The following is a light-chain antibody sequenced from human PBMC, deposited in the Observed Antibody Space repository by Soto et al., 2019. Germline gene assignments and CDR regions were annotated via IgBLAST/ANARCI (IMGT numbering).Light chain of an antibody. J-gene: IGKJ4*01. V-gene: IGKV1-5*03. Sequence: DIQMTQSPSTLSASGGDRVTITCRASQSISSWLAWYQQKPGKAPNLLIYKASSLESGVPSRFSGSASGTEFTLTISSLQPDDFATYYCQQYNSYPLTFGGGTKVEIK. CDR3: QQYNSYPLT. CDR1: QSISSW. CDR2: KAS.